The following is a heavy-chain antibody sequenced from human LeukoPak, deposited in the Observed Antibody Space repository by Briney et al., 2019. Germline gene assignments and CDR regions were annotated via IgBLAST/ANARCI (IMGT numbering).Heavy chain of an antibody. J-gene: IGHJ5*02. CDR2: ISSSGSTM. CDR1: GFTFSSYE. V-gene: IGHV3-48*03. D-gene: IGHD1-26*01. CDR3: ARAAYSGTYYGLDP. Sequence: GGSLRLSCAASGFTFSSYEMIWVRQAPRKGLEWVSYISSSGSTMYYTDSVKGRFTISRDNAKNSLFLQMNSLRAEDTAVYFCARAAYSGTYYGLDPWGQGTPVTVSS.